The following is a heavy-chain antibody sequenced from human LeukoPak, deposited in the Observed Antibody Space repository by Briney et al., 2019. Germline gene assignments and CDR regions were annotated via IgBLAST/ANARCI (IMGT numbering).Heavy chain of an antibody. J-gene: IGHJ4*02. CDR3: ARHDDIVATTYYFDY. CDR1: GGSISSYY. CDR2: IYYSGST. V-gene: IGHV4-59*01. Sequence: SQTLSLTCTVSGGSISSYYWSWIRQPPGKGLEWIGYIYYSGSTNYNPSLKSRVTISVDTSKNQFSLKLSSVTAADTAVYYCARHDDIVATTYYFDYWGQGTLVTVSS. D-gene: IGHD5-12*01.